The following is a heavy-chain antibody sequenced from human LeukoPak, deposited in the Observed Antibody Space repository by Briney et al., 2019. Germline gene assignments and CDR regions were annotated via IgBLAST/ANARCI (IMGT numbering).Heavy chain of an antibody. D-gene: IGHD2-8*01. J-gene: IGHJ4*02. Sequence: ASVKVSCKASGGTFKSYAISWMRQAPGQGLEWMGGIIPILSTITYAQEFQGRVTVTADESTNTAYMELSSLISEDTAVYYCARDGRLPMGGRGNYFDSWGQGTLVIVSS. CDR3: ARDGRLPMGGRGNYFDS. CDR1: GGTFKSYA. V-gene: IGHV1-69*13. CDR2: IIPILSTI.